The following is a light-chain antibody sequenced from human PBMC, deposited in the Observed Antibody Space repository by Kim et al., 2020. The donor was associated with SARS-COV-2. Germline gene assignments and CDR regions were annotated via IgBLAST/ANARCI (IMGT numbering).Light chain of an antibody. Sequence: VSPGERPTLACRASQSVSSNLAWYQQKPGQAPRLLIYGASTRATGIPARFSGSWSGTEFTLTISSLQSEDFAVYYCQQYNNWPPYTFGQGTKLEI. J-gene: IGKJ2*01. CDR1: QSVSSN. CDR2: GAS. V-gene: IGKV3-15*01. CDR3: QQYNNWPPYT.